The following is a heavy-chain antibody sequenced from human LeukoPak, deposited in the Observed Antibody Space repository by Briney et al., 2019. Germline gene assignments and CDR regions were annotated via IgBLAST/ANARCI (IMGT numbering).Heavy chain of an antibody. CDR1: GYTFTTYG. CDR3: ARESCTGGTCYFDDY. CDR2: SSAYNGDT. D-gene: IGHD2-15*01. Sequence: ASVKVSCKASGYTFTTYGISWVRQAPGQGLEWMGWSSAYNGDTKYAQKLQGRVTMTTDTSTGTAYMELRSLRSDDTAVYYCARESCTGGTCYFDDYWGQGTLVTVSS. J-gene: IGHJ4*02. V-gene: IGHV1-18*01.